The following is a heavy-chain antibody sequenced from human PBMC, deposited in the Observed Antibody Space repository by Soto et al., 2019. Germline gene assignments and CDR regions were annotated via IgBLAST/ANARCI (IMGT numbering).Heavy chain of an antibody. CDR3: ASQARLYVPDPYYFDY. CDR2: IIPIFGTA. J-gene: IGHJ4*02. Sequence: QVQLVQSGAEVKKPGSSVKVSCKASGGTFSSYAISWVRQAPGQGLEWMGGIIPIFGTANYAQKFQGRVTITADESTSTAYMELSSLRSEDTAVYYCASQARLYVPDPYYFDYWGQGTLVTVSS. CDR1: GGTFSSYA. D-gene: IGHD2-8*01. V-gene: IGHV1-69*01.